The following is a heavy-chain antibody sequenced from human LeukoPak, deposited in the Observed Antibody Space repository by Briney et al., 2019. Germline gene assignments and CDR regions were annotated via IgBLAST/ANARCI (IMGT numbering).Heavy chain of an antibody. CDR2: VYYSGST. D-gene: IGHD4-17*01. J-gene: IGHJ5*02. Sequence: SETLSLTCTVSGGSISNYHWSWIRQPPGRGLEWIGYVYYSGSTNYNPSLKSRVAISVDTSKNQFSLKLSSVTAADTAVYYCARDLPIDYGDYSGWFDPWGQGTLVTVSS. CDR1: GGSISNYH. CDR3: ARDLPIDYGDYSGWFDP. V-gene: IGHV4-59*01.